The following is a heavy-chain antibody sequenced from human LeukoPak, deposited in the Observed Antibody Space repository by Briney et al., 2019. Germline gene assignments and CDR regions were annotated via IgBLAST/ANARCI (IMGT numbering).Heavy chain of an antibody. CDR1: GFTFSSYW. Sequence: GGSLRLSCAASGFTFSSYWMHWVRQAPGKGLVWVSRISRDGSSTRYADSVKGRFTISRDNAKNSLYLQMNSLRAEDTAVYYCARDKVPGQQLSHFDYWGQGTLVTVSS. CDR2: ISRDGSST. J-gene: IGHJ4*02. D-gene: IGHD6-13*01. CDR3: ARDKVPGQQLSHFDY. V-gene: IGHV3-74*01.